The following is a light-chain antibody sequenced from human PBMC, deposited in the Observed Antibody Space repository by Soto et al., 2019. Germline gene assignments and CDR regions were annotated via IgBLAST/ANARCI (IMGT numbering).Light chain of an antibody. CDR3: RQSYSTQWT. J-gene: IGKJ1*01. CDR1: QSISTY. Sequence: DIQMTQSPSSLSASVGDRVTITCRASQSISTYLNWYQQKPGKAPKLLIYAASSLQSGVPSRFSGSGYGTDFSLIISSLQPEDVATYFCRQSYSTQWTFGQGTKVEIK. CDR2: AAS. V-gene: IGKV1-39*01.